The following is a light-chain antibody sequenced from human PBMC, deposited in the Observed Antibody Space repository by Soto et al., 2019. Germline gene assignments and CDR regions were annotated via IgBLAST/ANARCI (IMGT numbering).Light chain of an antibody. V-gene: IGLV2-14*01. Sequence: QSVLTQPASVSGSPGQSITLSCTGTSSDVGGYNYVSWYQQHPGKDPKLMIYDVSNRPSGVSNRFSGSKSGNTASLTISGLQAEDEADYYCSSYTSSSTLLFGGGTKLTVL. CDR3: SSYTSSSTLL. CDR1: SSDVGGYNY. J-gene: IGLJ2*01. CDR2: DVS.